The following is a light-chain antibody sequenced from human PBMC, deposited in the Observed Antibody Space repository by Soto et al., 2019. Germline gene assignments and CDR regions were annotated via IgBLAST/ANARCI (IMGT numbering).Light chain of an antibody. Sequence: DIQMTQSPSSLSASVGDRVTITCRASQSISSYLNWYQQKPGKAPKLLIYAASSLQSGVPSRFSGSGSGTDFTLTISSLRPEDFATYYCQQSYSTPHTCGQGTKLKIK. V-gene: IGKV1-39*01. J-gene: IGKJ2*01. CDR1: QSISSY. CDR3: QQSYSTPHT. CDR2: AAS.